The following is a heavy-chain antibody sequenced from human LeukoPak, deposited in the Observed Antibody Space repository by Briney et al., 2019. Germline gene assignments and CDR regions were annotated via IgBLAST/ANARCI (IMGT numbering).Heavy chain of an antibody. J-gene: IGHJ4*02. V-gene: IGHV1-2*06. CDR1: GYTFTGYY. D-gene: IGHD5-18*01. Sequence: ASVKVSCKASGYTFTGYYMHWVRQAPGQGLEWMGRINPNSGGTNYAQKFQGRVTMTRDTSISTAYMELSRLRSDDTAVYYCARESGGGYSYGRGDYWGQGTLVTISS. CDR2: INPNSGGT. CDR3: ARESGGGYSYGRGDY.